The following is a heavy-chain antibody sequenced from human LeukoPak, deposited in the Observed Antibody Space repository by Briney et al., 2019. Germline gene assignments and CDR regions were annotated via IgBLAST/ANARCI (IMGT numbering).Heavy chain of an antibody. Sequence: PGGSLRLSCAASGFTFNSYAMHWVRQAPGRGLDWVALIRYDGIDKYYADSVKGRFTISRDNSENTLYLQMNSLRDEDTAVSYCVADLDYWGQGTLVTVSS. CDR1: GFTFNSYA. CDR3: VADLDY. V-gene: IGHV3-30*02. CDR2: IRYDGIDK. J-gene: IGHJ4*02.